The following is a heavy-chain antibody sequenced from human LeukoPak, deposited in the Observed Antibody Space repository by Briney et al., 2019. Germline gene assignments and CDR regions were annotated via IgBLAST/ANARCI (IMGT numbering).Heavy chain of an antibody. CDR3: ASFGISWRSSY. CDR2: ISDDGSYT. CDR1: GFTFSTYV. D-gene: IGHD2-21*01. J-gene: IGHJ4*02. V-gene: IGHV3-74*01. Sequence: GGSLRLSCAASGFTFSTYVVNWVRQAPGKGLVWVSRISDDGSYTSNVDSVKGRFTVSRDNVNNMLYLHMNSLRAEDTAVYYCASFGISWRSSYWGQGTLVTASS.